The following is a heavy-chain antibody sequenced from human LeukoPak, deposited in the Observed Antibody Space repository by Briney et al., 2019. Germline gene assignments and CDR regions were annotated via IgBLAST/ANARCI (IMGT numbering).Heavy chain of an antibody. D-gene: IGHD4-17*01. CDR2: IRSKADFYAT. J-gene: IGHJ4*02. Sequence: GGSLRLSCAASGFTFSGSSIHWVRQASGKGLEWVGRIRSKADFYATVYDASVKGRFTISRDDSKNTAYLQMTSPRAEDTAVYYCTRHPQWDDYGDSDNYWGQGTLVTVSS. CDR1: GFTFSGSS. CDR3: TRHPQWDDYGDSDNY. V-gene: IGHV3-73*01.